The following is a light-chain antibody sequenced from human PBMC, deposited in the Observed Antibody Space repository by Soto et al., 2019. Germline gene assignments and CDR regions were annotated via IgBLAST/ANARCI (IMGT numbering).Light chain of an antibody. CDR2: DAS. V-gene: IGKV1-39*01. Sequence: DIQMTQSPSSLSASVGDRITITCRSSQSINNYLNWYQQRPGKAPKVIIYDASSLQSGVPSRSSGSGSGTDVALTISSLQPEDFAAYYCQQGFSAPPWTFGQGTKVEI. CDR1: QSINNY. J-gene: IGKJ1*01. CDR3: QQGFSAPPWT.